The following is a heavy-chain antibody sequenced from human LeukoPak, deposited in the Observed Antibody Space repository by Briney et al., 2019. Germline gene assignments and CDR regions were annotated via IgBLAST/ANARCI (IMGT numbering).Heavy chain of an antibody. D-gene: IGHD3-16*02. CDR2: TYYRSKWYN. CDR1: GDSVSSNSAA. V-gene: IGHV6-1*01. J-gene: IGHJ3*02. CDR3: ARGPTYYDYVWGSYRKKDAFDI. Sequence: SQTLSLTCAISGDSVSSNSAAWNWIRQTPSRGLEWLRRTYYRSKWYNDYAVSVKSRITINPDTSKNQFPLKLSSVTAADTAVYYCARGPTYYDYVWGSYRKKDAFDIWGQGTMVTVSS.